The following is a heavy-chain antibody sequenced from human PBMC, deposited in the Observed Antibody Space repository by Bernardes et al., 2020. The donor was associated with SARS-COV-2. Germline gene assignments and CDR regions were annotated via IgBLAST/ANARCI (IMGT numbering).Heavy chain of an antibody. J-gene: IGHJ3*02. CDR2: IYSGGST. D-gene: IGHD2-15*01. CDR1: GFTVSSNY. Sequence: GSSLKVCCAASGFTVSSNYMSWVRQAPGKGLEWVSVIYSGGSTYYADSVKGRFTISRDNSKNTLYLQMNSLRAEDTAVYYCARAPLGYCSGGSCYPDAFDIWGQGTMVTVSS. CDR3: ARAPLGYCSGGSCYPDAFDI. V-gene: IGHV3-53*01.